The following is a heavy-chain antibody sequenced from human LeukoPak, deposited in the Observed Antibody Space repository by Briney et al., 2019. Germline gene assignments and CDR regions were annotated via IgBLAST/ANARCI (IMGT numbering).Heavy chain of an antibody. CDR3: ARDPSRPYSSSWLDY. Sequence: GGSLRLSCAASGFTFSNYAMHWVRQAPGKGLEWVAVIWYDGSNKYYADSVKGRFTISRDNSKNTLYLQMNSLRAEDTAVYYCARDPSRPYSSSWLDYWGQGTLVTVSS. J-gene: IGHJ4*02. CDR1: GFTFSNYA. V-gene: IGHV3-33*08. CDR2: IWYDGSNK. D-gene: IGHD6-13*01.